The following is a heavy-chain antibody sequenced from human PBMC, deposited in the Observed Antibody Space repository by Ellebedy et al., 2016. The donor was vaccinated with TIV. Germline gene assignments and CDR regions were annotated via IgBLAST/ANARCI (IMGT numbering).Heavy chain of an antibody. CDR1: GFTFSNYA. V-gene: IGHV3-30-3*01. Sequence: GGSLRLSXAASGFTFSNYAMHWVRQAPGKGLEWVAVISYDGSNKYYADSVKGRFTISRDNAKNSLYLQMNSLRAEDTAVYYCARVGDYYYYYMDVWGKGTTVTVSS. CDR3: ARVGDYYYYYMDV. CDR2: ISYDGSNK. J-gene: IGHJ6*03.